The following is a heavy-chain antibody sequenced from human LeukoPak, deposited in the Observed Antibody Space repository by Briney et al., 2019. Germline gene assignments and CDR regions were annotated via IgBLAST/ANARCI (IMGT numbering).Heavy chain of an antibody. CDR2: IIPILGIA. V-gene: IGHV1-69*04. Sequence: SVKVSCKASGGTFSSYTISWVRQAPGQGLEWMGRIIPILGIANYAQKFQGRVTINADESTSTDYMELRSLRSDDTAVYYCAREAFLEWLPKYYFDYWGQGTLVTVSS. CDR1: GGTFSSYT. D-gene: IGHD3-3*02. CDR3: AREAFLEWLPKYYFDY. J-gene: IGHJ4*02.